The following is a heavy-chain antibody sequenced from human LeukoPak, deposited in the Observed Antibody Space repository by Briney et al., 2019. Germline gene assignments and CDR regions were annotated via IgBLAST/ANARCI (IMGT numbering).Heavy chain of an antibody. CDR3: AKDINYYYYYMDV. J-gene: IGHJ6*03. CDR1: GFTFDKYA. CDR2: ISWNSGSI. V-gene: IGHV3-9*01. Sequence: CSSLRVSCAASGFTFDKYAMHWVRQAPGKGLEWLSVISWNSGSIGYADSVKGRFTISRDNAKNSLYLQMNSLRAEDTALYYGAKDINYYYYYMDVWGKGRTVTVSS.